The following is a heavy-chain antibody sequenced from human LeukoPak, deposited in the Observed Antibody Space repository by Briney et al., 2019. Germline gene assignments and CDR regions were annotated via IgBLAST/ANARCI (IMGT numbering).Heavy chain of an antibody. J-gene: IGHJ6*03. CDR3: ARRRDGYNWVIPYYYYMDV. D-gene: IGHD5-24*01. CDR2: IYYSGST. V-gene: IGHV4-30-4*08. Sequence: SETLSLTCTVSGGSISSGDYYWSWIRQPPGKGLEWIGYIYYSGSTYYNPSLKSRVTISVDTSKNQFSLKLSSVTAADTAVYYCARRRDGYNWVIPYYYYMDVWGKGTTVTVSS. CDR1: GGSISSGDYY.